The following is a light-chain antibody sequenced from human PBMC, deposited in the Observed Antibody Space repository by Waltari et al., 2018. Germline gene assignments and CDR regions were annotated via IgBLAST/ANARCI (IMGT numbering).Light chain of an antibody. J-gene: IGKJ4*01. CDR2: DAS. CDR3: QQFISYPRT. CDR1: QGINTA. V-gene: IGKV1-13*02. Sequence: IQLTQSPSSLSASLGDRVTITCRASQGINTALAWYQQKPGKAPNLLIYDASNLESGVPARFSGSGAGTDFSLTISSLQPEDFATYYCQQFISYPRTFGGGTKVEIK.